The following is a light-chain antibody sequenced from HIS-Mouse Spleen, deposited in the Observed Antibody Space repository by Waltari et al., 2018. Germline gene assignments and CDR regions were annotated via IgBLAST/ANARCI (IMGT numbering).Light chain of an antibody. V-gene: IGKV1-27*01. CDR3: QKYNSAPWT. CDR2: AAS. J-gene: IGKJ1*01. Sequence: DIQITQSPSSLSASVGARATITCRASQGISNYLAWYQQKPGKVPKLLIYAASTLQSGVPSRFSGSGSGTDFTLTISSLQPEDVATYYCQKYNSAPWTFGQGTKVEIK. CDR1: QGISNY.